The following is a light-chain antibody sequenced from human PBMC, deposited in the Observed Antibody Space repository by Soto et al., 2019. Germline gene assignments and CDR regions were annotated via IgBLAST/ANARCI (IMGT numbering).Light chain of an antibody. Sequence: QSVLTQPPSASASLGASVTLTCTLSSGYSNYKVDWYQQRPGKGPRFVMRVGTGGIVGSKGDGIPDRFSALGSGLNRYLTIKNIQEEDESDYHCGADHGSGSNFARGVFGGGTKVTVL. CDR1: SGYSNYK. V-gene: IGLV9-49*01. CDR2: VGTGGIVG. CDR3: GADHGSGSNFARGV. J-gene: IGLJ3*02.